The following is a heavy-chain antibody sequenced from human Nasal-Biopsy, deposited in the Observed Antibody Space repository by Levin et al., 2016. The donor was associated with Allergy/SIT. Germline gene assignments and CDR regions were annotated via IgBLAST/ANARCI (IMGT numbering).Heavy chain of an antibody. V-gene: IGHV4/OR15-8*02. Sequence: SETLSLTCVVSGGSISSGNWWTWVRQPPGKGLEWIGEIYHSGNSNYNPSLKSRVSISVDKSKNLFSLELSAVTAADTAVYFCASTHYYGSGRPIGYWGPGTLVSVSS. CDR1: GGSISSGNW. CDR3: ASTHYYGSGRPIGY. CDR2: IYHSGNS. J-gene: IGHJ4*02. D-gene: IGHD3-10*01.